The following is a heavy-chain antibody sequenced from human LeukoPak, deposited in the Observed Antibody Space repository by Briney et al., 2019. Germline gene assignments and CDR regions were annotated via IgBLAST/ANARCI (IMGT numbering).Heavy chain of an antibody. CDR2: INQDGSEK. CDR3: ARASASYSAYDDY. CDR1: GLTFSSYW. Sequence: PGGPLRLSCAASGLTFSSYWMSWVRQAPGKGLEWVANINQDGSEKYYVDSVKGRFTISRDNAKNSLYLQMNSLRAEDTAVYYCARASASYSAYDDYWGQGTLVTVSS. J-gene: IGHJ4*02. V-gene: IGHV3-7*01. D-gene: IGHD5-12*01.